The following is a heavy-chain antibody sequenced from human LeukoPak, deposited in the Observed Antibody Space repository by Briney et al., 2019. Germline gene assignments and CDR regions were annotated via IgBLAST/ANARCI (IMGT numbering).Heavy chain of an antibody. CDR2: ISYDGSNK. D-gene: IGHD1-26*01. V-gene: IGHV3-30*03. CDR3: ARGRSGSYPPGIY. Sequence: PGGSLRLSCAASGFTFSSYGMHWVRQAPGKGLEWVAVISYDGSNKYYADSVKGRFTISRDSSKNTLYLQMNNLGAEDTAMYYCARGRSGSYPPGIYWGQGTLVTVSS. CDR1: GFTFSSYG. J-gene: IGHJ4*02.